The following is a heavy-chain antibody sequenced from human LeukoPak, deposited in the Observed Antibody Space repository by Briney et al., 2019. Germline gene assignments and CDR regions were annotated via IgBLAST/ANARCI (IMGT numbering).Heavy chain of an antibody. D-gene: IGHD2-8*01. J-gene: IGHJ5*02. V-gene: IGHV3-23*01. CDR1: GFTFSSFA. CDR2: ISASGGDT. Sequence: GGSLRLSCAASGFTFSSFAMSWVRQAPGKGLEWVSGISASGGDTFYADSVKGRFTISRDNSKNTLSLQMNSLRVEDTAIYYCAKDVRRCNGACTWGQGTLVTVSS. CDR3: AKDVRRCNGACT.